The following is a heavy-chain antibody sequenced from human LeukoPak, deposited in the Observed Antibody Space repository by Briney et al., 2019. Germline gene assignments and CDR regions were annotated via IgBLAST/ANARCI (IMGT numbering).Heavy chain of an antibody. V-gene: IGHV3-30-3*01. Sequence: GGSLRLSCAASGFTFSSYAMHWVRQAPGKGLEWVAVISYDGSNKYYADSVKGRFTISRDNSKNTLYLQMNSLRAEDTAVYYCARVRHDYGDPWYFDYWGQGTLVTVSS. CDR3: ARVRHDYGDPWYFDY. CDR1: GFTFSSYA. D-gene: IGHD4-17*01. J-gene: IGHJ4*02. CDR2: ISYDGSNK.